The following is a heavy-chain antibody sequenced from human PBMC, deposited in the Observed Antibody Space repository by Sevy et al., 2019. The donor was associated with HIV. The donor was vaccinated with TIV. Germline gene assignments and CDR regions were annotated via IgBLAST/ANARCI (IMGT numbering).Heavy chain of an antibody. CDR1: GFSLSDHA. J-gene: IGHJ4*02. CDR2: ISYNGRNK. CDR3: ARFVGYCSGGRCSIIDF. D-gene: IGHD2-15*01. V-gene: IGHV3-30*04. Sequence: GGSLRLSCAASGFSLSDHAVSWVRQTPGKGLEWLAVISYNGRNKYYADSVKGRFTISKDDSKNTLNLQLNSLRAEDTAVYYCARFVGYCSGGRCSIIDFWGQGTLVTVSS.